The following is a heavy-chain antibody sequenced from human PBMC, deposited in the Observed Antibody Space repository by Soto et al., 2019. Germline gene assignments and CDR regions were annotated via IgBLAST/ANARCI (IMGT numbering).Heavy chain of an antibody. CDR2: ISSDDRNI. J-gene: IGHJ3*01. Sequence: QVQLVESGGGVVQPGRSLRLSCVASGFTFNIFDMHWVRQAPGKGLEWVTLISSDDRNIYYADSVQGRFTVSRDDSRNTLYLQMNSLRPEDMAVYYCAKGLNGELNDWGQGTMVTVSS. D-gene: IGHD1-1*01. CDR3: AKGLNGELND. CDR1: GFTFNIFD. V-gene: IGHV3-30*18.